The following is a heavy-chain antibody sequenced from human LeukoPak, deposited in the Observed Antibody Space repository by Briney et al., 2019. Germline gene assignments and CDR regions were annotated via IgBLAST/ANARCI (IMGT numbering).Heavy chain of an antibody. CDR3: ARDIPKWEPFDY. J-gene: IGHJ4*02. D-gene: IGHD1-26*01. CDR2: IKQDGSQK. Sequence: GGSLTLSCAASGFTFSLYWMNWLRQAPGKGLEWVASIKQDGSQKDYVDSVKGRFTISRDNARNALFLHMNSLRANDSAVYYCARDIPKWEPFDYWGQGALVTVSS. CDR1: GFTFSLYW. V-gene: IGHV3-7*01.